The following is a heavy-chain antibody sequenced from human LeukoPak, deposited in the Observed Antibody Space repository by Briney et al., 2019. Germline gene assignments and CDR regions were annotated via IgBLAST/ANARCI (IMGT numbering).Heavy chain of an antibody. D-gene: IGHD5-24*01. J-gene: IGHJ3*02. V-gene: IGHV4-59*01. Sequence: SETLSLTCSVSGGSIKSDYWNWIRQPPGKGPEWIGYIYHSGSTNYNPSLKSRVTISIDKSKKMFSLRLTSVTAADTAIYYCAKVGGMTTINNAAFDIWGQGTMVTVSS. CDR1: GGSIKSDY. CDR2: IYHSGST. CDR3: AKVGGMTTINNAAFDI.